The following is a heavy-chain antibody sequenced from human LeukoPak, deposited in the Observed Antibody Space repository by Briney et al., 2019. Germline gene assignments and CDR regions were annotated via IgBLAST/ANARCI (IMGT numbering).Heavy chain of an antibody. V-gene: IGHV4-38-2*02. D-gene: IGHD5-18*01. CDR3: ARLRVRGYGYGPWEGPTWLDY. CDR2: INHSGST. J-gene: IGHJ4*02. Sequence: PSETLSLTCTVSGYSISTGYYWDWIRQPPGKGLEWIGEINHSGSTNYNPSLKSRVTISVDTSKNQFSLKLSSVTAADTAVYYCARLRVRGYGYGPWEGPTWLDYWGQGTLVTVSS. CDR1: GYSISTGYY.